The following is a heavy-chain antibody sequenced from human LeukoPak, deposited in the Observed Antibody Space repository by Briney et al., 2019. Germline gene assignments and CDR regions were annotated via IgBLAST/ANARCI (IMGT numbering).Heavy chain of an antibody. V-gene: IGHV3-21*01. J-gene: IGHJ3*02. Sequence: PGGSLRLSCAASGFTFSRYSMNWVRQAPGKGLEWVSSISSSSSYIYYADSVKGRFTISRDNAKNSLYPQMNSLRAEDTAVYYCAREGLTHDAFDIWGQGTMVTVSS. D-gene: IGHD4/OR15-4a*01. CDR1: GFTFSRYS. CDR3: AREGLTHDAFDI. CDR2: ISSSSSYI.